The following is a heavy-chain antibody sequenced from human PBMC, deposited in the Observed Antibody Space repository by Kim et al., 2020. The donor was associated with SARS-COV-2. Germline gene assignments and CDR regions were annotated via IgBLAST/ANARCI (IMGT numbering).Heavy chain of an antibody. Sequence: GESLKISCKGSGYSFTSYWISWVRQMPGKGLEWMGRIDPSDSYTNYSPSFQGHVTISADKSISTAYLQWSSLKASDTAMYYCARHDRAAAFSLRFNLRTVYFDLWGRGTLVTVSS. V-gene: IGHV5-10-1*01. CDR1: GYSFTSYW. J-gene: IGHJ2*01. D-gene: IGHD6-13*01. CDR2: IDPSDSYT. CDR3: ARHDRAAAFSLRFNLRTVYFDL.